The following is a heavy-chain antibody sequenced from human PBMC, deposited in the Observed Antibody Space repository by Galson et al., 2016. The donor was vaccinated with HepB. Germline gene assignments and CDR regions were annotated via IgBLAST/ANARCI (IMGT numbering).Heavy chain of an antibody. V-gene: IGHV1-24*01. CDR3: ARDAPSSDTIDGMDV. D-gene: IGHD3-3*01. CDR2: FDPEDAET. Sequence: SVKVSCKVSGYTLTELSMHWVRQAPGKGLEWMGGFDPEDAETVYAQEFQGRVTMTRDTSTSTVYMDLSSLRSEDTAVYYCARDAPSSDTIDGMDVWGQGTTVTVSS. CDR1: GYTLTELS. J-gene: IGHJ6*02.